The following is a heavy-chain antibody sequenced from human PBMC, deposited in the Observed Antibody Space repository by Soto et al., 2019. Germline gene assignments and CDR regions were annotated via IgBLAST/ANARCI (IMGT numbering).Heavy chain of an antibody. CDR2: IYYSGSP. V-gene: IGHV4-30-4*01. CDR1: GGSISSGDYY. D-gene: IGHD1-26*01. Sequence: QVQLQESGPGLVKPSQTLSLPCTVSGGSISSGDYYWSWIRQPPGKGLGWIGYIYYSGSPYCNPSPQSRVTVAVATSKTQVGLGLSSVTAADTAVYYCARESGGSYEDAFDIWGQGTMVAVSS. CDR3: ARESGGSYEDAFDI. J-gene: IGHJ3*02.